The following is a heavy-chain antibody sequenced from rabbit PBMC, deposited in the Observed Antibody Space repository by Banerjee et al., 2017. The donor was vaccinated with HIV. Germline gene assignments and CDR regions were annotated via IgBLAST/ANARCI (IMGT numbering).Heavy chain of an antibody. CDR2: IYNGDGST. Sequence: QSLEESGGDLVKPGASLTLTCTASGFTISSSYDMYWVRQAPGKGLEWIAYIYNGDGSTYYASWAKGRFTISERSSTTVTLQMTSLTAADTATYFCARDLSNYFKENLWGPGTLVTVS. V-gene: IGHV1S40*01. J-gene: IGHJ4*01. CDR1: GFTISSSYD. CDR3: ARDLSNYFKENL. D-gene: IGHD8-1*01.